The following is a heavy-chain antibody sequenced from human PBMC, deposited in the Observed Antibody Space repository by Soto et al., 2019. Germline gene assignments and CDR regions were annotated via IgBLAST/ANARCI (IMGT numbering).Heavy chain of an antibody. CDR2: IYYSGST. D-gene: IGHD1-1*01. J-gene: IGHJ6*02. CDR1: GGSISSADYY. V-gene: IGHV4-30-4*01. CDR3: ARDRFGTYYYYGMDV. Sequence: KPSETLSLTCTVSGGSISSADYYWSWVRQPPGKGLEWIGYIYYSGSTFFNPSLKSRVTISKDTSRNQFSLRLNSVTAADTAVYYCARDRFGTYYYYGMDVWGQGTTVTVSS.